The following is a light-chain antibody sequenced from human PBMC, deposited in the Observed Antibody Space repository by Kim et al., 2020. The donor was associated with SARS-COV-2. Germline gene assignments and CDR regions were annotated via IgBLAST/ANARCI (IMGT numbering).Light chain of an antibody. CDR1: SSAIGGYHS. V-gene: IGLV2-14*03. Sequence: GQSITISCTGTSSAIGGYHSVSWYQQHPGKAPKLMIYDVSNRPSGVSNRFSGSKSGNTASLTISGLQAEDEADYFCSSYTGSSTYVFGTGTKVTVL. CDR3: SSYTGSSTYV. CDR2: DVS. J-gene: IGLJ1*01.